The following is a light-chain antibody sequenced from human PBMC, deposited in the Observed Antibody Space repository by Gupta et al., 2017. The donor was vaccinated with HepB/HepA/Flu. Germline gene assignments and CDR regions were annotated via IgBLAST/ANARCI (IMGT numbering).Light chain of an antibody. CDR1: QSLNNNY. CDR3: QQYGSSPLYT. Sequence: NVLTQSPGTLSLSPGERVTLSCRTSQSLNNNYLAWYQQNPGQAPRLLIYGASTRATGISDRFSGSGSGTDFTLTISRLEPEDFAMYYCQQYGSSPLYTFGQGTKLEIK. J-gene: IGKJ2*01. CDR2: GAS. V-gene: IGKV3-20*01.